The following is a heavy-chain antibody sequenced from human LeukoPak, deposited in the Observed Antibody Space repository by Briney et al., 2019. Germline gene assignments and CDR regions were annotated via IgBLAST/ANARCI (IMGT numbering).Heavy chain of an antibody. CDR1: GFTFSSYS. V-gene: IGHV3-21*01. CDR3: ARDPYSGYDFPFDY. Sequence: GGSLRLSCAASGFTFSSYSMNWARQAPGKGLEWVSSISSSSSYIYYADSVKGRFTISRDNAKNSLYLQMNSLRAEDTAVYYRARDPYSGYDFPFDYWGQGTLVTVSS. J-gene: IGHJ4*02. CDR2: ISSSSSYI. D-gene: IGHD5-12*01.